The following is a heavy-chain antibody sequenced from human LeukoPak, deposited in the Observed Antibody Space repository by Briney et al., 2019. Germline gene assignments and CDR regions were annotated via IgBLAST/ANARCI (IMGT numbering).Heavy chain of an antibody. Sequence: GGSLRLSCAASGFIFSNYWMHWVRQAPGKGLVWLSRINRDGSTTSSTNYADSVKGRFTISRDNVKNTLYLQMQSLRAEDTAVYYCARDLGGKWEPLSGYYMDVWGKGTTVTVSS. V-gene: IGHV3-74*01. CDR1: GFIFSNYW. J-gene: IGHJ6*03. CDR2: INRDGSTTSST. CDR3: ARDLGGKWEPLSGYYMDV. D-gene: IGHD1-26*01.